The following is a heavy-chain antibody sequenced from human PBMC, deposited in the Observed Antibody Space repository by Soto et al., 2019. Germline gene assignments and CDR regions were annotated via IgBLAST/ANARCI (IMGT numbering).Heavy chain of an antibody. D-gene: IGHD3-22*01. Sequence: ASVKVSCKASGYTLTSHYLHWVRQAPGQGLEWMGGIIPIFGTANYAQKLQGGVTMTTDTSTSTAYMELRSLRSDDTAVYYCARDRPAITMIVVVTPGDAFDIWGQGTMVTVSS. V-gene: IGHV1-18*01. CDR1: GYTLTSHY. CDR3: ARDRPAITMIVVVTPGDAFDI. J-gene: IGHJ3*02. CDR2: IIPIFGTA.